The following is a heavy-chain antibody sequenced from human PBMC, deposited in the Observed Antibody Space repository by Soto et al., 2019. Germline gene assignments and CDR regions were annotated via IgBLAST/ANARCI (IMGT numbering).Heavy chain of an antibody. CDR1: GYTFTSYY. CDR3: ASPGGILGTLDY. J-gene: IGHJ4*02. V-gene: IGHV1-46*01. CDR2: INPSGGST. Sequence: ASVKVSCKASGYTFTSYYMHWVRQAPGQGLEWMGIINPSGGSTSYAQKFQGRVTMTRDTSTSTVYMELSSLRSEDTAVYYCASPGGILGTLDYWGQGTLVTVSS. D-gene: IGHD3-16*01.